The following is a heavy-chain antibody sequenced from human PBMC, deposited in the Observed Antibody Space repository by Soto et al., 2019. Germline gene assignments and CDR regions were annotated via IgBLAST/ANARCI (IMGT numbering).Heavy chain of an antibody. CDR1: GFTFSTCA. CDR3: AKPAVVVAATPWFDP. J-gene: IGHJ5*02. D-gene: IGHD2-15*01. CDR2: ISGGGDRT. Sequence: EVQLLESGGGLVQPGGSLRLSCAASGFTFSTCAMNWVRQAPGKGLEWVSSISGGGDRTYYGDSMKGRFTISRDNSKNPLYLQINSLSADDTAVYYCAKPAVVVAATPWFDPWGQGTLVTVSS. V-gene: IGHV3-23*01.